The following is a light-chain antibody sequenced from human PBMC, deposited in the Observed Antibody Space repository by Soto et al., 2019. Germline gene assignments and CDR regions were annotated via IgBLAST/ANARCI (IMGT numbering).Light chain of an antibody. J-gene: IGKJ1*01. CDR1: QGIGKT. Sequence: DIQMTQSPSSLSTSVGDTVTITCLAIQGIGKTLAWYQQKPGKVPKVLLYTASTLHSGVPSRFSGSGSGTDFTLTINSLQPEDVATYFCQKYDSVPWSFGQGTRVEI. V-gene: IGKV1-27*01. CDR2: TAS. CDR3: QKYDSVPWS.